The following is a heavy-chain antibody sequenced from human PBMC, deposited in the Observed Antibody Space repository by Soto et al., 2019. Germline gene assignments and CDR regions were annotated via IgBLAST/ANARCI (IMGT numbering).Heavy chain of an antibody. J-gene: IGHJ5*02. Sequence: GASVKVSCKASGYTFTSYSIHWVRQAPGQRLEWMGWINTDNGKTRDSQKFQDRVTLTRDTSASTAYMELSSLTSEDTAVYYCARAGNCTSTTCLSGWLAPWGQGTLVTVSS. CDR3: ARAGNCTSTTCLSGWLAP. D-gene: IGHD2-2*01. V-gene: IGHV1-3*04. CDR2: INTDNGKT. CDR1: GYTFTSYS.